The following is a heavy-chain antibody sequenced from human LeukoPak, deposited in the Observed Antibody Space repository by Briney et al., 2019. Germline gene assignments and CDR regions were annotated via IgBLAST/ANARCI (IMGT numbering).Heavy chain of an antibody. CDR1: GFTFDDYA. V-gene: IGHV3-43D*04. CDR2: ISWDGGST. Sequence: GGSLRLSCAASGFTFDDYAMHWVRQAPGKGLEWVSLISWDGGSTYYADSVKGRFTISRDNSKNSLYLQMNSLRAEDTALYYCAKASYYYDSSGYYYGEYFLHWGQGTLVTVSS. J-gene: IGHJ1*01. D-gene: IGHD3-22*01. CDR3: AKASYYYDSSGYYYGEYFLH.